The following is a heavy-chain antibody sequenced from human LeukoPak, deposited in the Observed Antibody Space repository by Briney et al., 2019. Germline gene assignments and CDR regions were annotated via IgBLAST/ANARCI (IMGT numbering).Heavy chain of an antibody. V-gene: IGHV4-4*07. Sequence: SETLSLSCTVSGGSISSYYWRWIRQPAGKGLEWIGRIYTSGSTNYNPSLKSRVTMSVDTSKNQFSLKLSSVTAADTAVYYCAREGIVVVPAAIGFDPWGQGTLVTVSS. CDR1: GGSISSYY. CDR3: AREGIVVVPAAIGFDP. J-gene: IGHJ5*02. CDR2: IYTSGST. D-gene: IGHD2-2*02.